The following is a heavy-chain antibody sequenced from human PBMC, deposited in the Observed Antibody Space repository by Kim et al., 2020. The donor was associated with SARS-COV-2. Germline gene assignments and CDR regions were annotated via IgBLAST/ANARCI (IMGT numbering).Heavy chain of an antibody. J-gene: IGHJ4*01. D-gene: IGHD3-3*01. CDR1: GFTFSSYA. Sequence: GGSLRLSCAASGFTFSSYAMSWVRQAPGKGLEWVSVINSGDGSTYYADSVKGRFTLSRDNSKNMLYLQMKSLRAEDTAEYYCAKATAGFLACFRVWGHGT. V-gene: IGHV3-23*03. CDR3: AKATAGFLACFRV. CDR2: INSGDGST.